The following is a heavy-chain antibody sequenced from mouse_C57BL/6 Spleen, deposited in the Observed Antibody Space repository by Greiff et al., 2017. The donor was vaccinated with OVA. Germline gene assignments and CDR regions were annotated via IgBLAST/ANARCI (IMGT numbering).Heavy chain of an antibody. D-gene: IGHD1-1*02. J-gene: IGHJ2*01. CDR1: GYTFTSYW. CDR2: IYPSDSET. Sequence: QVQLQQPGAELVRPGSSVKLSCKASGYTFTSYWMDWVKQRPGQGLEWIGNIYPSDSETHYNQKFKDKATLTVDKSSSTAYMQLSSLTSEDSAVYYCARKRGGGWLSCDYWGQGTTLTVSS. CDR3: ARKRGGGWLSCDY. V-gene: IGHV1-61*01.